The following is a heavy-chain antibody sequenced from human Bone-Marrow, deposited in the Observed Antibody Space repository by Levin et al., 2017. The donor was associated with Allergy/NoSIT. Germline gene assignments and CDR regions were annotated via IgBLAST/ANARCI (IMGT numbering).Heavy chain of an antibody. J-gene: IGHJ4*02. Sequence: SETLSLTCTVSGGSISSGGYYWSWIRQHPGKGLEWIGYIYYSGSTYYNPSLKSRVTISVDTSKNQFSLKLSSVTAADTAVYYCARVRGIAVAGIDYWGQGTLVTVSS. V-gene: IGHV4-31*03. CDR3: ARVRGIAVAGIDY. CDR1: GGSISSGGYY. CDR2: IYYSGST. D-gene: IGHD6-19*01.